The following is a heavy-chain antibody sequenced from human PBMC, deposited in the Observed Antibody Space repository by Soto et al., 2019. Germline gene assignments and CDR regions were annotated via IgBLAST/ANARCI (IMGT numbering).Heavy chain of an antibody. D-gene: IGHD2-21*01. CDR1: GTSIIAYY. V-gene: IGHV4-59*01. Sequence: SSETLSLTCNVSGTSIIAYYWTWIRQPPGKALEWIGYISYRGSTKYNPSLKNRVAISLDTSRNQFSLNLTPVTASDTAIYFCARDPELHGLDHWGQGTLVTV. CDR3: ARDPELHGLDH. J-gene: IGHJ4*02. CDR2: ISYRGST.